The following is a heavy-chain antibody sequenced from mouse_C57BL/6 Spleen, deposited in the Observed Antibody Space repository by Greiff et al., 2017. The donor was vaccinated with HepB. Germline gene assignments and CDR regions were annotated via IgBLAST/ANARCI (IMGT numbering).Heavy chain of an antibody. CDR2: IHPNSGST. CDR3: ARGTQGYSNYGYFDV. CDR1: GYTFTSYW. V-gene: IGHV1-64*01. J-gene: IGHJ1*03. D-gene: IGHD2-5*01. Sequence: QVQLQQPGAELVKPGASVKLSCKASGYTFTSYWMHWVKQRPGQGLEWIGMIHPNSGSTNYNEKFKSKATLTVDKSSSTAYMQLSSLTSEDSAVYYCARGTQGYSNYGYFDVWGTGTTVTVSS.